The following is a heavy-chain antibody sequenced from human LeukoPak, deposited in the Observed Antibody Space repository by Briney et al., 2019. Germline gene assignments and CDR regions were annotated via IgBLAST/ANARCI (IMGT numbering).Heavy chain of an antibody. CDR1: GYTFTGYY. D-gene: IGHD1-26*01. Sequence: ASVKVSCKASGYTFTGYYMHWVRQAPGQGLEWMGWINPNSGGTNYAQKFQGRVTMTRDTSISTAYMELSRLRSDDTAVYYCARRSYYYYYYYMDVWGKGTTVTVSS. CDR3: ARRSYYYYYYYMDV. V-gene: IGHV1-2*02. CDR2: INPNSGGT. J-gene: IGHJ6*03.